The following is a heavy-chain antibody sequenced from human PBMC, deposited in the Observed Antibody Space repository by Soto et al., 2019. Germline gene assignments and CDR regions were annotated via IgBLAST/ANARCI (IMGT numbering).Heavy chain of an antibody. V-gene: IGHV4-31*03. J-gene: IGHJ4*02. Sequence: SETLSLTCTVSGGSISSGGYYWIWIRQHPGKGLEWIGYIYYSGSTYYNPSLKSRVNISVDTSKNQFSLKLSSVTAADTAVYYCVRDVYYDSSGYYFDYWGQGTLVTVSS. CDR3: VRDVYYDSSGYYFDY. CDR2: IYYSGST. CDR1: GGSISSGGYY. D-gene: IGHD3-22*01.